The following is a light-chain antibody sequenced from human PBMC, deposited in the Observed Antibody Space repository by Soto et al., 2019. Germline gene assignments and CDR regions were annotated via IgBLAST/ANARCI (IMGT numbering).Light chain of an antibody. J-gene: IGLJ1*01. CDR2: EVT. CDR1: SSDVGSYNY. V-gene: IGLV2-14*01. Sequence: QSVLTQPASVSGSPGQSIAISCTGSSSDVGSYNYVSWYQQHPGKAPQLIIYEVTNRPSGVSNRFSGSKSGNTASLTISGLQVEDELVYYCGSYPSGSPRVFGTGTRVPS. CDR3: GSYPSGSPRV.